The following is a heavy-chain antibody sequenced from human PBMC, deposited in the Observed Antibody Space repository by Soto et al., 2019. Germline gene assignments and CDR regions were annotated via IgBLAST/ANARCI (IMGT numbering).Heavy chain of an antibody. Sequence: QVHLAQSGAEVKKPGASVKVSCKGSGYAITTYGITWVRQAPGQGLEWMGWISAHNGNTNYAQKLQGRVTVTRDTSTSTAYMELRSLRSDDTSVYYCARGRYGDYWGQGALVTVSS. CDR2: ISAHNGNT. CDR1: GYAITTYG. CDR3: ARGRYGDY. V-gene: IGHV1-18*01. D-gene: IGHD1-1*01. J-gene: IGHJ4*02.